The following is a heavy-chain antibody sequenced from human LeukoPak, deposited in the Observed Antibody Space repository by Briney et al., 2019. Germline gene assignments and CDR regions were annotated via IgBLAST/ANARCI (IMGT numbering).Heavy chain of an antibody. J-gene: IGHJ4*02. CDR3: ARGARFQPFDH. V-gene: IGHV3-23*01. CDR1: GFSFNNYA. D-gene: IGHD2-21*01. CDR2: ISGSGDNT. Sequence: PGGSLRPSCAASGFSFNNYAMSWVRQTPGTGLEWVSSISGSGDNTYYADSVKGQFTISRDNSKNTLFLQMNSLRVEDTAVYYCARGARFQPFDHWGQGILVTVSS.